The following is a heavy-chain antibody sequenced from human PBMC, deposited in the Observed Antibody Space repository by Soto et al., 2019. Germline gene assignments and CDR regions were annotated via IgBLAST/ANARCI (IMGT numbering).Heavy chain of an antibody. V-gene: IGHV4-39*01. CDR1: YGSISVSNVF. CDR3: ARTTGRHLDF. J-gene: IGHJ4*02. Sequence: QLQLQESGPGLVKPWETLSLTCTVSYGSISVSNVFWGWVRQPPGKGLEWIGNIDYSGTAYFNPSLGTRVTFLVDTSKNQFSLTLYSVTAADTAVYYCARTTGRHLDFWGQGILVTVSS. CDR2: IDYSGTA. D-gene: IGHD4-4*01.